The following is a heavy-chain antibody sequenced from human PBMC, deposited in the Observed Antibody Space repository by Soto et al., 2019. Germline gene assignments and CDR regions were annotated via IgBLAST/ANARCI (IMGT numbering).Heavy chain of an antibody. Sequence: GGSLRLSCAASGFTFSSYAMSWVRQAPGKGLEWVSEISGSGGGTYYGDSVKGRFTISRDNAKNTVYLQMNSLRAEDTAVYYCARDHCTNGVCYTPGGWFDPWGQGTLVTVSS. V-gene: IGHV3-23*01. CDR1: GFTFSSYA. J-gene: IGHJ5*02. D-gene: IGHD2-8*01. CDR2: ISGSGGGT. CDR3: ARDHCTNGVCYTPGGWFDP.